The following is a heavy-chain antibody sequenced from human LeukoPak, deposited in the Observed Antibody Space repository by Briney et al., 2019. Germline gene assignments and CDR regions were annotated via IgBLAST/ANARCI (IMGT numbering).Heavy chain of an antibody. D-gene: IGHD6-19*01. J-gene: IGHJ4*02. CDR1: GFTFSSYA. V-gene: IGHV3-23*01. CDR3: ARDPSSGWYGGAYYFDY. Sequence: PGGSLRLSCAASGFTFSSYAMSWVRQAPGKGLEWVSTVSTSGGSTYYADSVKGRFTISRDNSENTLYLQMNSLRAEDTAVYYCARDPSSGWYGGAYYFDYWGQGTLVTVSS. CDR2: VSTSGGST.